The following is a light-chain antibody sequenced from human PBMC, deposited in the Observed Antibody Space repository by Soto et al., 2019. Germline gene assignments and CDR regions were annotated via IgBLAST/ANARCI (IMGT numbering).Light chain of an antibody. CDR2: WAS. V-gene: IGKV4-1*01. Sequence: DIVMTQSPDSLAVSLGERATINCKSSQSVLYSSNDKNYLAWYQQKPGQPPKLLIYWASTRESGVPDRFSGSGSGTECTLTISSLQAEDVAVYYCQQYYTTPPITFGGGTKVEIK. CDR3: QQYYTTPPIT. CDR1: QSVLYSSNDKNY. J-gene: IGKJ4*01.